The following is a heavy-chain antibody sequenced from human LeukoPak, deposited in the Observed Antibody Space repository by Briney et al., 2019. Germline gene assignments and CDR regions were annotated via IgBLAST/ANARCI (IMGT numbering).Heavy chain of an antibody. CDR2: INPNSGGT. D-gene: IGHD2-2*01. CDR1: GYTFTGYY. Sequence: ASVKVSCKASGYTFTGYYMHWVRQAPGQGLEWMGCINPNSGGTNYAQKFQGRVTMTRDTSISTAYMELSRLRSDDTAVYYCARERTSFPHYYYYGMDVWGQGTTVTVSS. V-gene: IGHV1-2*02. J-gene: IGHJ6*02. CDR3: ARERTSFPHYYYYGMDV.